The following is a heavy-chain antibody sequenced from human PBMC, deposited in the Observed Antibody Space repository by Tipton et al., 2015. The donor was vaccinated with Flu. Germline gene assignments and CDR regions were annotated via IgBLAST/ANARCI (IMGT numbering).Heavy chain of an antibody. Sequence: SLRLSCAASGFTFTKFWMTWVRQAPGKGLEWLANIKEDGSKMNYVDSVKGRFTISRDNAKNSVYLQMNSLRAEDTAVYYCARKYWSPEYWGQGTLVTVS. CDR3: ARKYWSPEY. D-gene: IGHD2-8*02. CDR1: GFTFTKFW. CDR2: IKEDGSKM. V-gene: IGHV3-7*01. J-gene: IGHJ4*02.